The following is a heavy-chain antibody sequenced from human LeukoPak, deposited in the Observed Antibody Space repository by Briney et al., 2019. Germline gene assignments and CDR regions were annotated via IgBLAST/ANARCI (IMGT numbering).Heavy chain of an antibody. CDR3: ASLYYYGSGSYPRGWFDP. Sequence: SETLSLTCTVSGGSISSGGYYWSWIRQHPGEGLEWIGYIYYSGSTYYNPSLKSRVTISVDTSKNQFSLKLSSVTAADTAVYYCASLYYYGSGSYPRGWFDPWGQGTLVTVSS. CDR1: GGSISSGGYY. D-gene: IGHD3-10*01. J-gene: IGHJ5*02. V-gene: IGHV4-31*03. CDR2: IYYSGST.